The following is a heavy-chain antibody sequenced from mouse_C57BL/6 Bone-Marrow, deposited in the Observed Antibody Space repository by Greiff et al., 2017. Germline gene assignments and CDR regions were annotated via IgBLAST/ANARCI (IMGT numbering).Heavy chain of an antibody. V-gene: IGHV1-50*01. CDR1: GYTFTSYW. D-gene: IGHD5-1*01. CDR2: IDPSDSYT. Sequence: QVQLQQPGAELVKPGASVKLSCKASGYTFTSYWMQWVKQRPGQGLEWIGEIDPSDSYTNYNQKFKGKATLTVDTSSSPAYMQLSSLTSADSAVYYCAPLPEGFAYWGQGTLVTVSA. CDR3: APLPEGFAY. J-gene: IGHJ3*01.